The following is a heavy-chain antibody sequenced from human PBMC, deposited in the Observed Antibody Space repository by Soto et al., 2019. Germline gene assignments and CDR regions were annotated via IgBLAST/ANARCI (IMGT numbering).Heavy chain of an antibody. J-gene: IGHJ3*02. Sequence: QITLKESGPTLVKPTQTLTLTCTFSGFSLSTSGVGVGWIRQPPGKALEWLALIYWDDDKRYSPSLKSRLTIPKDTSKNQVVLTMTNMDPVDTATYYCAHRLSYYYDSSGELDAFDIWGQGTMVTVSS. V-gene: IGHV2-5*02. D-gene: IGHD3-22*01. CDR3: AHRLSYYYDSSGELDAFDI. CDR1: GFSLSTSGVG. CDR2: IYWDDDK.